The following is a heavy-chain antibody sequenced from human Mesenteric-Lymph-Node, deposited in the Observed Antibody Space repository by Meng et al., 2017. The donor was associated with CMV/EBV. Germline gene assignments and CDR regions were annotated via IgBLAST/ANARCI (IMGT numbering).Heavy chain of an antibody. CDR3: ARGRYNWNRGGSDY. Sequence: GESLKISCAASGFTFSSYSMNWVRQAPGKGLEWVSYISSSSSTIYYADSVKGRFTISRDNAKNSLYLQMNSLRAEDTAVYYCARGRYNWNRGGSDYWGQGTLVTVSS. D-gene: IGHD1-20*01. J-gene: IGHJ4*02. CDR2: ISSSSSTI. V-gene: IGHV3-48*04. CDR1: GFTFSSYS.